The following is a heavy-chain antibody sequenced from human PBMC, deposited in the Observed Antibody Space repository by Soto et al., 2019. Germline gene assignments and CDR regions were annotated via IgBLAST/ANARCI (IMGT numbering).Heavy chain of an antibody. CDR1: GGTFSSYA. Sequence: QVQLVQSGAEVKKPGSSVKVSCKASGGTFSSYAISWVRQAPGQGLEWMGGIIPIFGTANYAQKFQGRVTITADESTSTAYMELSSLRSXDXAVYYXXRDLRRYCSGGSCNDPWGQGTLVTVSS. V-gene: IGHV1-69*01. CDR2: IIPIFGTA. J-gene: IGHJ5*02. CDR3: XRDLRRYCSGGSCNDP. D-gene: IGHD2-15*01.